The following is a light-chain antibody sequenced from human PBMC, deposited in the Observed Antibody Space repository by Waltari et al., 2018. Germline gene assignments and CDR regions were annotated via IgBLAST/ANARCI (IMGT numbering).Light chain of an antibody. J-gene: IGLJ1*01. CDR1: KLGAKS. Sequence: SYDLTQPPSVSVFPGHTATITSSGDKLGAKSVFWYQQKPGQSPVLVHYQDAKRPSGIPARFSGSNSGNTATLTIRMTQPMDEADYYCQVWDTTRGFYGSGTKVTVL. CDR2: QDA. V-gene: IGLV3-1*01. CDR3: QVWDTTRGF.